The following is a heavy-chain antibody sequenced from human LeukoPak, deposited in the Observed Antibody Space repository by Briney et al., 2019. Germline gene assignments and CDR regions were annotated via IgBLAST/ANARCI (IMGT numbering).Heavy chain of an antibody. Sequence: AGGSLRLSCAASGFTFNNYWMSWVRQPPGKGLEWVATIKQDGSEKYYVDSVKGRFTISRDNAKNSLYLQINSLRAEETAIYYCARDLSTSRPTYWGQGTLVTVSS. CDR1: GFTFNNYW. J-gene: IGHJ4*02. D-gene: IGHD6-6*01. V-gene: IGHV3-7*03. CDR3: ARDLSTSRPTY. CDR2: IKQDGSEK.